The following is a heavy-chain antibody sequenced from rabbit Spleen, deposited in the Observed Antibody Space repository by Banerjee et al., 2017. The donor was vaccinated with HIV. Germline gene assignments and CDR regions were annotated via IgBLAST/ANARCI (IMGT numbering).Heavy chain of an antibody. CDR3: ARDSGSSFSSYGMDL. J-gene: IGHJ6*01. V-gene: IGHV1S40*01. CDR2: IEGGSSGFS. CDR1: GVSFSTNYY. Sequence: QSLEESGGDLVKPGVSLTLTCTASGVSFSTNYYMCWVRQAPGKGLEWIACIEGGSSGFSYFASWAKGRFTISKTSSTTVTLQMTSLTAADTATYFCARDSGSSFSSYGMDLWGPGTLVTVS. D-gene: IGHD8-1*01.